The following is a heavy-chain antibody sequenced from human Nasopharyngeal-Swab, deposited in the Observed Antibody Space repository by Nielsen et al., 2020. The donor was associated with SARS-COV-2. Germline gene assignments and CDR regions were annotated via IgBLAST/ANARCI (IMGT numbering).Heavy chain of an antibody. CDR1: EFTFNTYD. CDR3: ARLRYYSSDY. J-gene: IGHJ4*02. CDR2: CSSSSRTI. D-gene: IGHD1-26*01. Sequence: GESLKIPCEASEFTFNTYDMNWVRQAPGTGQEWLSYCSSSSRTIYYADSVKGRFTISRDKAKNSLYLQMNTLGDEDTAVYYCARLRYYSSDYWGQGTLVTVSS. V-gene: IGHV3-48*02.